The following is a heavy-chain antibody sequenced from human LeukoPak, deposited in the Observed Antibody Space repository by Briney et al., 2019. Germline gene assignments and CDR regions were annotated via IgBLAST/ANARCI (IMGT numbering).Heavy chain of an antibody. V-gene: IGHV4-34*01. D-gene: IGHD5-12*01. CDR3: ARRRGVATMRGYYFDY. Sequence: SETLSLTCAVYGGSFSGYYWSWIRQPPGKGLEWIGEINHSGSTNYNPSLKSRVTISVDTSKNQFSLKLSSVTAADTAVYYCARRRGVATMRGYYFDYWGQGTLVTVSS. CDR1: GGSFSGYY. CDR2: INHSGST. J-gene: IGHJ4*02.